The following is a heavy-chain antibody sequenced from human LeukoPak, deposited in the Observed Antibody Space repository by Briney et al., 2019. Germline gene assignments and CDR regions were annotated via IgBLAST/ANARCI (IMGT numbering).Heavy chain of an antibody. D-gene: IGHD6-13*01. V-gene: IGHV4-61*02. CDR1: GGSVSSGSYY. Sequence: SETLSLTCTFSGGSVSSGSYYWSWIRQPAGKGLEWIGRIYTSRSTNYNPSLKSRVTMPVDTSKNQFSLKLSSVTAADTAVYYCARDRGFPYSSSWYKGSNNWFDPWGQGTLVTVSS. CDR3: ARDRGFPYSSSWYKGSNNWFDP. CDR2: IYTSRST. J-gene: IGHJ5*02.